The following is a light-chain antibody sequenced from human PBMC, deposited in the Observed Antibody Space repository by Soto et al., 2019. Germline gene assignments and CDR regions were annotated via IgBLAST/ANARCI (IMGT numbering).Light chain of an antibody. CDR3: QEYNNWPPLT. V-gene: IGKV3-15*01. Sequence: EIVMTQSPATLSVSPGERATLSCRASQSVNNKLAWYQQKLGQAPMLLIYGASTRATGIPARFSGSGSGTEFTLTISSLQSEDFASYYCQEYNNWPPLTFGGGTKVEIK. CDR1: QSVNNK. J-gene: IGKJ4*01. CDR2: GAS.